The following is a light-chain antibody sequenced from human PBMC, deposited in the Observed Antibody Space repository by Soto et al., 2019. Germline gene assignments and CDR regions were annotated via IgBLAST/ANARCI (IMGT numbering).Light chain of an antibody. CDR1: QSVSSN. V-gene: IGKV3-15*01. CDR3: QQHNNWLWT. CDR2: GAS. J-gene: IGKJ1*01. Sequence: EIVNTQSPATRSVSKEGRSTLSCRASQSVSSNLAWYQQKPGQAPRLLIYGASTRATGIPARFIGSGPGTECTRTSCSLQSADCAVHSCQQHNNWLWTWGQGTKVDIK.